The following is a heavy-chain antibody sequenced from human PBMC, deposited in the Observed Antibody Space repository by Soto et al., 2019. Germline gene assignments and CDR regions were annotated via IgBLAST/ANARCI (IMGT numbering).Heavy chain of an antibody. CDR1: VYTFANYP. CDR3: ASVSPPGNIYGAYDN. Sequence: ASVKVSCKASVYTFANYPMHRVRHAPEKRLEWMGWINGGNGNTKYSQKFQGRVTISRDASASTAFMELSSLRSEDTALYYCASVSPPGNIYGAYDNWGQGTFVTVSS. D-gene: IGHD1-1*01. CDR2: INGGNGNT. J-gene: IGHJ4*02. V-gene: IGHV1-3*01.